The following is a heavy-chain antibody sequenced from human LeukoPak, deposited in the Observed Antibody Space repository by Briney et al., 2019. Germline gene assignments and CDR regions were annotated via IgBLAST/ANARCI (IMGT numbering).Heavy chain of an antibody. CDR1: GGIFSSYA. V-gene: IGHV1-69*01. Sequence: ASVKVSCKASGGIFSSYAISWVRQAPGQGLEWMGGIIPIFGTANYAQKFQGRVTITADESTSTAYMELSSLRSEDTAVYYCARDREGVPHYWGQGTLVTVSS. D-gene: IGHD3-10*01. CDR3: ARDREGVPHY. CDR2: IIPIFGTA. J-gene: IGHJ4*02.